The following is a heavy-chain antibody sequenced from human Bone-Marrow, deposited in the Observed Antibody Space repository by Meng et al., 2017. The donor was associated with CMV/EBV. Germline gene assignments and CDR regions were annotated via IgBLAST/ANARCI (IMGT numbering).Heavy chain of an antibody. CDR2: IYWNDDK. J-gene: IGHJ5*02. Sequence: SGPTLVKPTQTLTLTCTFSGFSLSTSGVGVGWIRQPPGKALEWLALIYWNDDKRYSPSLKSRLTITKDTSKNQVVLTMTNMDPVGTATYYCARIRYSSSGDNWFDPWGQGTLVTVSS. D-gene: IGHD6-6*01. CDR3: ARIRYSSSGDNWFDP. CDR1: GFSLSTSGVG. V-gene: IGHV2-5*01.